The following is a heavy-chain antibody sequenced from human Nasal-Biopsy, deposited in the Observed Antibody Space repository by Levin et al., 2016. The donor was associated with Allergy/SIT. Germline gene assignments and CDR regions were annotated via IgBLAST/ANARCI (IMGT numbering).Heavy chain of an antibody. CDR2: IDLADPYT. V-gene: IGHV5-10-1*01. CDR3: ASGYLGNVDTVMVYNFDY. D-gene: IGHD5-18*01. CDR1: GYIITSSW. J-gene: IGHJ4*02. Sequence: KVSCKASGYIITSSWISWVRQLPGKGLEWMGKIDLADPYTTYSPSFQGHVTISGDESTSTAYLQWSSLKASDTAMYYCASGYLGNVDTVMVYNFDYWGQGTLVTVSS.